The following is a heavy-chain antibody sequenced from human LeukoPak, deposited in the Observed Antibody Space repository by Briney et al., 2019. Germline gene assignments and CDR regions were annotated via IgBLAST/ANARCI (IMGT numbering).Heavy chain of an antibody. D-gene: IGHD3-22*01. CDR1: GYAFTSYG. CDR3: ARDHYYDSSGYYYGGY. J-gene: IGHJ4*02. Sequence: GASVKVSCKASGYAFTSYGISWVRQAPGQGLEWMGWINAYNGNTNYAQKLQGRVTMTTDTSTSTAYMELRSLRSDDTAVYYCARDHYYDSSGYYYGGYWGQGTLVTVSS. CDR2: INAYNGNT. V-gene: IGHV1-18*01.